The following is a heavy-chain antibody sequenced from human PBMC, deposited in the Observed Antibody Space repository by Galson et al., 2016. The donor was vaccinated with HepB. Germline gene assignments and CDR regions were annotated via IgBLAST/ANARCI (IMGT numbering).Heavy chain of an antibody. D-gene: IGHD2-21*02. V-gene: IGHV3-7*01. CDR3: AFGAWLDY. Sequence: SLRLSCVVSGFAFSTFWMTWVRLVPGKGLEYLANIKKDGSETHYADSVRGRFTISRDNAKNTLFLQMTNLRVEDTAVYYCAFGAWLDYWGQGTLVTVSS. CDR1: GFAFSTFW. J-gene: IGHJ4*02. CDR2: IKKDGSET.